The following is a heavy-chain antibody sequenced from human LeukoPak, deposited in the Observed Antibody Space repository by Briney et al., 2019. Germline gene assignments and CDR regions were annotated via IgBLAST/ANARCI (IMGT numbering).Heavy chain of an antibody. J-gene: IGHJ4*02. V-gene: IGHV4-30-4*01. Sequence: SETLSLTCTVSGGSISSGDYYWSWIRQPPGKGLEWIGYIYYSGSTYYNPSLKSRVTISVDTSKNQFSLKLSSVTAADTAVYYCARESNTAAGDYWGQGTLVTVSS. D-gene: IGHD5-18*01. CDR2: IYYSGST. CDR3: ARESNTAAGDY. CDR1: GGSISSGDYY.